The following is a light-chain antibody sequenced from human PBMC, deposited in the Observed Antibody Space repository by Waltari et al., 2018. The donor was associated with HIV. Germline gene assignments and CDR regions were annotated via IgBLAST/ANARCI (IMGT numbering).Light chain of an antibody. CDR1: SSDVGSYHL. CDR2: EVS. Sequence: QSALTQPASVSGSPGQSITISCTGTSSDVGSYHLVSWYQQHPGKAPKLMIYEVSKRPSGVSNRFSGSKSGNTASLTISGLQAEDEADYYCCSYAGSSPSFGGGTKLTVL. CDR3: CSYAGSSPS. V-gene: IGLV2-23*02. J-gene: IGLJ2*01.